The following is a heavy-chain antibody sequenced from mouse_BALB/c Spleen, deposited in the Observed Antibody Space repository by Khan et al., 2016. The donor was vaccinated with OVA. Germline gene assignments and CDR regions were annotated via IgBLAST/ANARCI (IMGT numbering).Heavy chain of an antibody. D-gene: IGHD2-14*01. CDR3: AKEGAYYRSDGWFAY. Sequence: QVQLQQPGAELARPGASVKMSCKASGYTFTTYTIHWVKQRPGQGLEWIGYIIPSTDYTTYNQKFKDKATLTADKSSSTAYMQLSSLKSDDSEGYYGAKEGAYYRSDGWFAYWGQGTLVTVSA. J-gene: IGHJ3*01. V-gene: IGHV1-4*01. CDR2: IIPSTDYT. CDR1: GYTFTTYT.